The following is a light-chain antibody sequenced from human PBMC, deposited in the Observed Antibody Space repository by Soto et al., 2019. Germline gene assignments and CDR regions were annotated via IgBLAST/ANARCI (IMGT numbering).Light chain of an antibody. Sequence: QLVLTQPPSASGTPGQRVTISCFGSSSNIGGNAVNWYQQLPGTAPKLLIYSNNQRPSGVPDRFSGSKSGTSASLAISGLQSEDEADYYCATWDDSLNGVVFGGGTKVTVL. CDR2: SNN. V-gene: IGLV1-44*01. CDR1: SSNIGGNA. J-gene: IGLJ2*01. CDR3: ATWDDSLNGVV.